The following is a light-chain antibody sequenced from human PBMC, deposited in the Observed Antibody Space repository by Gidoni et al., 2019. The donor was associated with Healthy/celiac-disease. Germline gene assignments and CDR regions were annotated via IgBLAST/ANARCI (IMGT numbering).Light chain of an antibody. CDR2: WAS. CDR3: QQYYSTPQT. V-gene: IGKV4-1*01. J-gene: IGKJ1*01. CDR1: QSVLYSSKNKND. Sequence: DIVMTQSPDSLTVSLGERATINCKSSQSVLYSSKNKNDLAWYQQKPGQPPKLLIYWASTRESGVPDRFSGSGSGTDFTLTISSLQAEDVAVYYCQQYYSTPQTFXQXTKVEIK.